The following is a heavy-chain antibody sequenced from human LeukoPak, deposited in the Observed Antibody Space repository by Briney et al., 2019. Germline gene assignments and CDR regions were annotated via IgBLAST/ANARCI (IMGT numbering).Heavy chain of an antibody. CDR2: IYESGNT. J-gene: IGHJ6*03. CDR1: XGSIRSXNXX. CDR3: ASPPLGMSRPDMDV. D-gene: IGHD3-16*01. V-gene: IGHV4-39*01. Sequence: SETLXXXXXXXXGSIRSXNXXWXWXXQPPXXXXEXIGSIYESGNTYYNSSLKSRVTIYAETYKNQFSLKQAAVTAGETAGYSCASPPLGMSRPDMDVWGKGTTVTVSS.